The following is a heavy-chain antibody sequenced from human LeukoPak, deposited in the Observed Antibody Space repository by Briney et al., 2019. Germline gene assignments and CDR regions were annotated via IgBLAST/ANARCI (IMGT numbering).Heavy chain of an antibody. Sequence: GGSLRLSCAASGFTFSDYYMSWIRQAPGKGLEWVSYISSSGRTKYYADSVKGRFTISRDNAKNSLYLQMNSLRAEDTAVYYCARDWVSVVEIDWGQGTLVTVSS. J-gene: IGHJ4*02. V-gene: IGHV3-11*01. CDR2: ISSSGRTK. CDR1: GFTFSDYY. CDR3: ARDWVSVVEID. D-gene: IGHD5-24*01.